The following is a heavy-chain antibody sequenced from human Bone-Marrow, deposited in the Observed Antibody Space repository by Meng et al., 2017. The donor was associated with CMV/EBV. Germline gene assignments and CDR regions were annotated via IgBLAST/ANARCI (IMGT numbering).Heavy chain of an antibody. CDR1: GGSISSSSYY. J-gene: IGHJ1*01. CDR3: ARGSTGITPY. V-gene: IGHV4-39*07. Sequence: GSLRLSCTVSGGSISSSSYYWGWIRQPPGKGLEWIGSIYYSGSTYYNPSLKSRVTISVDTSKNQFSLKLSSVTAADTAVYYCARGSTGITPYWGHGTLVTVSS. D-gene: IGHD1-1*01. CDR2: IYYSGST.